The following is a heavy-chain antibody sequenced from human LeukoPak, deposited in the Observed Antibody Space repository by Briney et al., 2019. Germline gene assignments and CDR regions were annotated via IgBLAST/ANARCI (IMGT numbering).Heavy chain of an antibody. J-gene: IGHJ4*02. CDR1: GFTFSDYA. V-gene: IGHV3-23*01. Sequence: GGSLRLSCAASGFTFSDYAMSWVRQAPGKGLEWVSTISGIGSSTYYADSVKGRFTISRDNSKNTLYLQMNSLRAEDTAVYYCARDMDGSSGYRFDYWGQGTLVTVSS. CDR2: ISGIGSST. CDR3: ARDMDGSSGYRFDY. D-gene: IGHD3-22*01.